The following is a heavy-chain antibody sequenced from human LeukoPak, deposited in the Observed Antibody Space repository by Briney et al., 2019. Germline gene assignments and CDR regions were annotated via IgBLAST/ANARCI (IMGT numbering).Heavy chain of an antibody. CDR3: ARGGTVLRPNSPYDY. Sequence: ASVKVSCKASGYTFTSYDINWARQATGQGLEWMGWMNPNSGNTGYAQKFQGRVTMTRDTSTSTVYMELSSLRSDDTAVYYCARGGTVLRPNSPYDYWGQGTLVTVSS. CDR1: GYTFTSYD. D-gene: IGHD4-17*01. V-gene: IGHV1-8*01. J-gene: IGHJ4*02. CDR2: MNPNSGNT.